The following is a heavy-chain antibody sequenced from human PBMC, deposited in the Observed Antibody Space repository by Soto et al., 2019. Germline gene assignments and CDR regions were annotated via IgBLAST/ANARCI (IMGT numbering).Heavy chain of an antibody. J-gene: IGHJ4*02. CDR3: ARGRSRDRYNFWD. V-gene: IGHV1-69*06. D-gene: IGHD5-12*01. Sequence: SVKGSCKASGGTLSAFAISWVRRAPGQGLEWMGGIIPVFGTPIHAQKFQGRLTITADKPTNTVYLDLSSLRSADTAVYYCARGRSRDRYNFWDWGQGTLVTVSS. CDR2: IIPVFGTP. CDR1: GGTLSAFA.